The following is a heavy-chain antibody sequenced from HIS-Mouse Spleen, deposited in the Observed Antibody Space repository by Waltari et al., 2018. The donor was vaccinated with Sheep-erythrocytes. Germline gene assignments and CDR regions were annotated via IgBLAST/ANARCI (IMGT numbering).Heavy chain of an antibody. CDR3: ARGAFDI. Sequence: QVQLVESGGGVVQPGRSLRLSCAASGFTFSSYAMHWVRQAPGKGLEWVAVISYDGSNKYYADSVKGRFTISRDNSKNTLYLQMNSLRAEDTAVYYCARGAFDIWGQGTMVTV. V-gene: IGHV3-30-3*01. CDR1: GFTFSSYA. CDR2: ISYDGSNK. J-gene: IGHJ3*02.